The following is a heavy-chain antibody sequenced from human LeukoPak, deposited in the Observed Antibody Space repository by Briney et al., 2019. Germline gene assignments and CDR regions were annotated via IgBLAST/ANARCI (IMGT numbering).Heavy chain of an antibody. CDR2: TNPSGST. CDR3: AGGAQDPFDY. Sequence: SETLSLTCAVPGGSFSSYYWSWIRQPPGKGLEWIRETNPSGSTNYSPSLKSRVTISVDTSNKQFSLKLSSVTAADTAVYYCAGGAQDPFDYWGQGTLVTVSS. CDR1: GGSFSSYY. J-gene: IGHJ4*02. V-gene: IGHV4-34*01.